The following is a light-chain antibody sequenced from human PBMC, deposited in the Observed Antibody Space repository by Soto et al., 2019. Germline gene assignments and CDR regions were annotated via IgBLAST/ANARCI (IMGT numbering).Light chain of an antibody. CDR3: QQRVHWPLT. Sequence: EIMLTQSPATLSLPPGERATLSCRASQSLSSYLAWYQQKPGQAPRLLIYDASNRAAGIPARFSGSGSGTDFTLTISSLEPEDIAVYYCQQRVHWPLTFGGGTKLEIK. V-gene: IGKV3-11*01. CDR2: DAS. CDR1: QSLSSY. J-gene: IGKJ4*01.